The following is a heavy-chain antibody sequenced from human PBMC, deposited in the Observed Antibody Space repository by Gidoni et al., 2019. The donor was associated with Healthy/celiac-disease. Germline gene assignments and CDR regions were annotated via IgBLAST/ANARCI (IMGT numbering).Heavy chain of an antibody. CDR2: IYYSGST. J-gene: IGHJ4*02. CDR3: ARGLSDIADYARTYFDY. CDR1: GGSISSGGYY. V-gene: IGHV4-31*03. Sequence: QVQLQESGPGLVKPSQTLSLTCTVSGGSISSGGYYWSWIRQHPGKGLEWIGYIYYSGSTYYSPSLKSRVTISLYTSKNQFSLKLSSVTAADTAVYYCARGLSDIADYARTYFDYWCQGTLVTVSS. D-gene: IGHD2-15*01.